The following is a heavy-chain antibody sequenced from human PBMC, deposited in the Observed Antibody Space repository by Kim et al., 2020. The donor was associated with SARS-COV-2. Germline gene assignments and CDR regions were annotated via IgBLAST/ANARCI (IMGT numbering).Heavy chain of an antibody. CDR1: GGSFSGYY. D-gene: IGHD1-26*01. Sequence: SETLSLTCAVYGGSFSGYYWSWIRQPPGKGLEWIGEINHSGSTNYNPSLKSRVTISVDTSKNQFSLKLSSVTAADTAVYYCARKGSGIPRLYYFDYWGQGTLVTVSS. V-gene: IGHV4-34*01. J-gene: IGHJ4*02. CDR2: INHSGST. CDR3: ARKGSGIPRLYYFDY.